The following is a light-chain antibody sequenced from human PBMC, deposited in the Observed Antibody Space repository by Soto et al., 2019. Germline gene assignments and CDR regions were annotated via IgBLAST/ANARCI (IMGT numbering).Light chain of an antibody. CDR3: QQRSNWRIT. Sequence: MVMTQSPATMSVSTVERATLSCRASQNVLSNLAWYQQKPGQAPRLLIYGASTRATGLPARFSGSGSGTQFTLTISSLQSEDFAVYYCQQRSNWRITFGQGTLLEIK. J-gene: IGKJ5*01. CDR2: GAS. CDR1: QNVLSN. V-gene: IGKV3-15*01.